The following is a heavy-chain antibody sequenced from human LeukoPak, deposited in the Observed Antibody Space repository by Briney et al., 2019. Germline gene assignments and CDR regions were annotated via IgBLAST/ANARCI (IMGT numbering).Heavy chain of an antibody. CDR2: IKRDGSEK. D-gene: IGHD3-22*01. CDR3: ATDDNSGSDY. V-gene: IGHV3-7*01. Sequence: GGSLRLSCAASGFTFSSYWMSWVRQAPGKGLEWVANIKRDGSEKYYVDSVKGRFTISRDNAKNSLYLQMNSLRAEGTAVYYCATDDNSGSDYWGQGTLVTVSS. CDR1: GFTFSSYW. J-gene: IGHJ4*02.